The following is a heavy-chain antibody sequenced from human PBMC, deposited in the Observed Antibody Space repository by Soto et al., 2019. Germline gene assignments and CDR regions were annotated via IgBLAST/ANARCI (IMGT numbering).Heavy chain of an antibody. Sequence: QVQVVQSGAEVKKPGASVKGSCKASGYSFSTYAMHWVRQAPGQSSVWMGWINGGTGQTKFSQRFQDRITITRDTSASTAYMELSSLRSEDTAVYYCARGKGMEENYYYYGLDIWGQGTTVTVSS. CDR1: GYSFSTYA. CDR2: INGGTGQT. V-gene: IGHV1-3*01. J-gene: IGHJ6*02. CDR3: ARGKGMEENYYYYGLDI. D-gene: IGHD1-1*01.